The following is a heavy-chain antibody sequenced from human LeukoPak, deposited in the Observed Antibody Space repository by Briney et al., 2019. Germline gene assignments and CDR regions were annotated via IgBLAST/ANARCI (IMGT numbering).Heavy chain of an antibody. V-gene: IGHV1-46*01. CDR2: INPSGGST. Sequence: ASVKVSCKASGYTFTSYYMHWVRQAPGQGLEWMGIINPSGGSTSYAQKFQGRVTMTRDMSTSTVYMELGSLRSEDTAVYYCARDLGGADAFDIWGQGTMVTVSS. D-gene: IGHD3-16*01. CDR1: GYTFTSYY. CDR3: ARDLGGADAFDI. J-gene: IGHJ3*02.